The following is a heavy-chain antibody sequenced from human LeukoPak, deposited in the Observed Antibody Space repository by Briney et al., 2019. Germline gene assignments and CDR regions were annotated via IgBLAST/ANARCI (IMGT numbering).Heavy chain of an antibody. CDR2: IASDGSST. CDR3: ARGRPHGNDY. D-gene: IGHD4-23*01. Sequence: HPGGSLRLSCAASGLTFSSHWMHWVRQAPGKGLVWVSRIASDGSSTTYADSVKGRFSISRDNAKNTLYLQMNSLRVEDTAVYYCARGRPHGNDYWGQGTLVTVSS. J-gene: IGHJ4*02. V-gene: IGHV3-74*01. CDR1: GLTFSSHW.